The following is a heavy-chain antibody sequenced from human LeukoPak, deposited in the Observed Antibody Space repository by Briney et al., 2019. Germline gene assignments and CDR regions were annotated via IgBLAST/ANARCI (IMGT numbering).Heavy chain of an antibody. J-gene: IGHJ4*02. V-gene: IGHV4-4*09. D-gene: IGHD3-22*01. CDR3: ARQGYYYDSSGYYPFDY. Sequence: SETLSLTCTVSGGSISSYYWNWIRQPPGKGLEWIGYIYTSGSTNYNPSLKSRVTISVDTSKNQFSLKLSSVTAADTAVYYCARQGYYYDSSGYYPFDYWGQGTLVTVSS. CDR2: IYTSGST. CDR1: GGSISSYY.